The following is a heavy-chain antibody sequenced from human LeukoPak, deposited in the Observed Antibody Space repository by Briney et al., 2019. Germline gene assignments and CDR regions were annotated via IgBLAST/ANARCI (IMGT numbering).Heavy chain of an antibody. V-gene: IGHV3-21*01. CDR3: ARVYSGSYCADY. Sequence: GSLRLSCAASGFTFSSYSMNWVRQAPGKGREWVTSISSSSTYIYYTASVKGRFTISRDNAKNSLYLQMNSLRAEDMAVYYCARVYSGSYCADYWGQGTLVTVSS. J-gene: IGHJ4*02. D-gene: IGHD1-26*01. CDR2: ISSSSTYI. CDR1: GFTFSSYS.